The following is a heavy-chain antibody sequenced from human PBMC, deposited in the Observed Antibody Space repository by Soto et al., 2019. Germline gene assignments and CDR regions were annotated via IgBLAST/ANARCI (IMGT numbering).Heavy chain of an antibody. CDR3: ASSWNYYYYYMGV. V-gene: IGHV4-34*01. D-gene: IGHD3-3*01. CDR2: INHSGST. J-gene: IGHJ6*03. Sequence: SETLSLTCAVYGGSFSGYYWSWIRQPPGKGLEWIGEINHSGSTNYNPSLKSRVTISVDTSKNQFSLKLSSVTAADTAVYYCASSWNYYYYYMGVWGKGTTVTVSS. CDR1: GGSFSGYY.